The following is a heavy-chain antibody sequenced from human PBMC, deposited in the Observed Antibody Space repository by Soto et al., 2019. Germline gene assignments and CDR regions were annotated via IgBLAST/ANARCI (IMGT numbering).Heavy chain of an antibody. CDR1: GFTFSSYA. CDR3: AKVVGAAAAGYYYYGMDV. CDR2: ISGSGGST. D-gene: IGHD6-13*01. Sequence: GGSLRLSCAASGFTFSSYAMSWVRQAPGKGREWVSAISGSGGSTYYADSVKGRFTISRDNSKNTLYLQMNSLRAEDTAVYYCAKVVGAAAAGYYYYGMDVWGQGTTITVSS. V-gene: IGHV3-23*01. J-gene: IGHJ6*02.